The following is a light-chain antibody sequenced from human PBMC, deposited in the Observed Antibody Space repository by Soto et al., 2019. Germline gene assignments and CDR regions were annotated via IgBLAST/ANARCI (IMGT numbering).Light chain of an antibody. CDR1: QSVFSTSSSKNY. V-gene: IGKV4-1*01. J-gene: IGKJ1*01. Sequence: DIVMTQSADSLAVSLGEWATINCKSSQSVFSTSSSKNYLAWYQQKPGQPPRLLLYWASTRESGVPDRFSGSGSGTDVTLTFSSLQAEDAAVYYCQQFYTTPHTFGQGTKVEIK. CDR3: QQFYTTPHT. CDR2: WAS.